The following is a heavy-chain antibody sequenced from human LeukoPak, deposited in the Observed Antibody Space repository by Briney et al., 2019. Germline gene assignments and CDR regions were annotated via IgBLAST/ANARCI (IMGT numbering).Heavy chain of an antibody. CDR1: GGSISSYY. CDR3: ARVDIAVADRSAWSQTKDYYYYYMDV. Sequence: SETLSLTCTVSGGSISSYYWSWIRQPPGKGLEWIGYIYYSGSTNYNPSLKSRVTISVDTSKNQFSLKLSSVTAADTAVYYCARVDIAVADRSAWSQTKDYYYYYMDVWGKGTTVTVSS. J-gene: IGHJ6*03. CDR2: IYYSGST. V-gene: IGHV4-59*12. D-gene: IGHD6-19*01.